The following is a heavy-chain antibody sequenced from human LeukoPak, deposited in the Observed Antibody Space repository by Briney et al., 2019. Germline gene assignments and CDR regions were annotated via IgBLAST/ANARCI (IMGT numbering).Heavy chain of an antibody. CDR1: GFTFSNAW. J-gene: IGHJ4*02. V-gene: IGHV3-15*01. D-gene: IGHD2-2*02. Sequence: GGSLRLSCAASGFTFSNAWMSWVRQAPGKGLEWVGRIKSKTDGGTTDYAAPVRGRFTISRDDSKNTLYLQTNSLKTEDTAVYYCTTSYCSSTSCYTTTFDYWGQGTLVTVSS. CDR2: IKSKTDGGTT. CDR3: TTSYCSSTSCYTTTFDY.